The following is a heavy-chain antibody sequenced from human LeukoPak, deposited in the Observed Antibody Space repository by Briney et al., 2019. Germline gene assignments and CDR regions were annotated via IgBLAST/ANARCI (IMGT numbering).Heavy chain of an antibody. Sequence: PGGSLRLSCAASGFTVSSNYMSWVRQAPGKGLEWVSVIYSGGSTYYADSVKGRFTISRDNSKNTLYLQMNSLRADDTAVYYCARELTQQLVSYWGQGTLVTVHS. V-gene: IGHV3-66*01. CDR1: GFTVSSNY. D-gene: IGHD6-13*01. CDR2: IYSGGST. CDR3: ARELTQQLVSY. J-gene: IGHJ4*02.